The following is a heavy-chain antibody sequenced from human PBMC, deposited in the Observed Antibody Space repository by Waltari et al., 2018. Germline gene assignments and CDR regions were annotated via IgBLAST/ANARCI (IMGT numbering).Heavy chain of an antibody. D-gene: IGHD4-4*01. CDR2: ITPIVGTA. J-gene: IGHJ4*02. V-gene: IGHV1-69*12. CDR3: ARGRDDYNSPLN. CDR1: GGTFSTYA. Sequence: QVQLVQSGAEVKKPGSSVRVSCKASGGTFSTYAITWVRQAPGQGLEWMGGITPIVGTANYAQKFQGRVTITADESTSTAYMELSSLRSDDTAGYYCARGRDDYNSPLNWGQGTLVTVSS.